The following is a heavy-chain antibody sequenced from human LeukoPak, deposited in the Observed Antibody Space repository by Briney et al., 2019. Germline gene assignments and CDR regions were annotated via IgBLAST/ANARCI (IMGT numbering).Heavy chain of an antibody. D-gene: IGHD4-17*01. CDR3: ARRGESASYGDYRFDY. Sequence: GGSLRLSCAASGFTFTSYSMNWVRQAPGKGLEWVSTISGGGGSTYYADSVKGRFTISRDNSKNTLYLQVNSLRAEDTAVYYCARRGESASYGDYRFDYWGQGTLVTVSS. J-gene: IGHJ4*02. CDR2: ISGGGGST. CDR1: GFTFTSYS. V-gene: IGHV3-23*01.